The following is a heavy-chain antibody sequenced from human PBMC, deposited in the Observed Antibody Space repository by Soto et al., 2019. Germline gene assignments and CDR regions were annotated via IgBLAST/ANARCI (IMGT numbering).Heavy chain of an antibody. CDR1: GFTFSSYA. J-gene: IGHJ3*02. Sequence: TGGSLRLSCAASGFTFSSYAMSWVRQAPGKGLEWVSAISGSGGSTYYADSVKGRFTISRDNSKNTLYLQMNSLRAEDTAVYYCANSSPLWEGWLLRNDAFDIWGQGTMVTVSS. CDR3: ANSSPLWEGWLLRNDAFDI. D-gene: IGHD3-22*01. CDR2: ISGSGGST. V-gene: IGHV3-23*01.